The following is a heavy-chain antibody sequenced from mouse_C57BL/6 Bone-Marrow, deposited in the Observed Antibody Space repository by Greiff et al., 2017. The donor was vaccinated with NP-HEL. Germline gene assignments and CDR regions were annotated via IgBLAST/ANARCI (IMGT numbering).Heavy chain of an antibody. V-gene: IGHV1-19*01. CDR1: GYTFTDYY. CDR3: ARENYYGSSYRYWYFDV. J-gene: IGHJ1*03. D-gene: IGHD1-1*01. Sequence: EVQLQQSGPVLVKPGASVKMSCKASGYTFTDYYMNWVKQSHGKSLEWIGVINPYNGGTSYNQKFKGKATLTVDKSSSTAYMELNSLTSEDSAVYYCARENYYGSSYRYWYFDVWGTGTTVTVSS. CDR2: INPYNGGT.